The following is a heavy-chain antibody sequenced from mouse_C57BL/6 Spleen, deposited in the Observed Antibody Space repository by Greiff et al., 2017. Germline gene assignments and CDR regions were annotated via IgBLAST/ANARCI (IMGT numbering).Heavy chain of an antibody. CDR2: IRSKSNNYAT. CDR3: VSIITTDYAMDY. D-gene: IGHD1-1*01. V-gene: IGHV10-1*01. CDR1: GFSFNTYA. Sequence: EVQLQESGGGLVQPKGSLKLSCAASGFSFNTYAMNWVRQAPGKGLEWVARIRSKSNNYATYYADSVKDRFTISRDDSESMLYLQMNNLKTEDTAMYYCVSIITTDYAMDYWGQGTSVTVSS. J-gene: IGHJ4*01.